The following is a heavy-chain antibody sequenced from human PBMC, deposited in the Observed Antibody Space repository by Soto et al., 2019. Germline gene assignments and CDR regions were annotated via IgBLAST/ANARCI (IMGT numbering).Heavy chain of an antibody. D-gene: IGHD3-10*01. J-gene: IGHJ4*02. CDR1: GITFGSRA. Sequence: GSLRLSCAASGITFGSRAMNWVRPAPGEGLEWVSTVTDTGGDAKYADSVRGRFTISRDNPKNTLYLQMSSLRAEDASVYYCARGAEDSYPGSQNFDFWGRGTLVTVSS. V-gene: IGHV3-23*01. CDR2: VTDTGGDA. CDR3: ARGAEDSYPGSQNFDF.